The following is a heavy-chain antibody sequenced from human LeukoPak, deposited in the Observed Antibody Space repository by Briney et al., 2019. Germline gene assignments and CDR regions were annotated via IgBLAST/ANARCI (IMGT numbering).Heavy chain of an antibody. D-gene: IGHD5-12*01. Sequence: SQTLSLTCAISGDSVSSYRAAWNWIRQSPSRGLEWLGRTYYRSKWYNDYAVSVKSRITIKPDTSKNQFSLQLSSVTPEDTAVYYCARALGNDFDYWGRGTLVTVSS. CDR1: GDSVSSYRAA. J-gene: IGHJ4*02. CDR3: ARALGNDFDY. V-gene: IGHV6-1*01. CDR2: TYYRSKWYN.